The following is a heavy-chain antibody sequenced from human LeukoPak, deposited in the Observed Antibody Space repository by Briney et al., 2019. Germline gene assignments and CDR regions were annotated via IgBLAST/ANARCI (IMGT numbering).Heavy chain of an antibody. CDR2: INPNSGGT. J-gene: IGHJ5*02. Sequence: GASVKVSCKASGYTFTGYYMHWVRQAPGQGLEWMGWINPNSGGTNYAQKFQGRVTMTRDTSISTAYMELSRLRSDDTAVYYCARGQYIAARPSGRFDPWGQGTLVTVSS. V-gene: IGHV1-2*02. CDR1: GYTFTGYY. CDR3: ARGQYIAARPSGRFDP. D-gene: IGHD6-6*01.